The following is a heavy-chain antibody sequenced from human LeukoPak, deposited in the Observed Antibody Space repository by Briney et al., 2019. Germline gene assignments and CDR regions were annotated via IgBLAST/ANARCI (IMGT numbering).Heavy chain of an antibody. CDR1: GFTFSNYA. J-gene: IGHJ4*02. CDR2: ISYDGSNK. CDR3: ARENPIHFDY. Sequence: GRSLRLSCAASGFTFSNYAMHWVRQAPGKGLEWVAIISYDGSNKYSADSVKGRFTISRDNSKSTLYLHMNSLRAEDTAVYYCARENPIHFDYWGQGTLVTVSS. V-gene: IGHV3-30-3*01.